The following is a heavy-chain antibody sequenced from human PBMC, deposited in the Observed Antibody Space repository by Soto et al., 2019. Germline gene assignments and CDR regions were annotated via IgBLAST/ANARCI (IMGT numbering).Heavy chain of an antibody. CDR2: IKIDGSEK. V-gene: IGHV3-7*01. CDR1: GFTFSNYW. CDR3: ARARIDY. J-gene: IGHJ4*02. Sequence: GGSLRLSCAGSGFTFSNYWMTWVRQAPGKGLEWVANIKIDGSEKYYVDSVKGRFTISRDNTKNSLYLQMNSLRVEDTAVYYCARARIDYWGQETLVTVSS.